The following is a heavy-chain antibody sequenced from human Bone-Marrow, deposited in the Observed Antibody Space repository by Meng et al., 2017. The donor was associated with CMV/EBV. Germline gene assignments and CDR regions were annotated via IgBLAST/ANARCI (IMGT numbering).Heavy chain of an antibody. Sequence: ASVKVSCKASGYTFTGYYMHWVRQAPGQGLEWMGWINPNSGGTNYAQKFQGRVTMTRDTSISTAYMELSRLRSDDTAVYYCARDPRGGSHPYYYYGMDVCGQGTTVTVSS. CDR2: INPNSGGT. D-gene: IGHD3-10*01. J-gene: IGHJ6*02. CDR1: GYTFTGYY. CDR3: ARDPRGGSHPYYYYGMDV. V-gene: IGHV1-2*02.